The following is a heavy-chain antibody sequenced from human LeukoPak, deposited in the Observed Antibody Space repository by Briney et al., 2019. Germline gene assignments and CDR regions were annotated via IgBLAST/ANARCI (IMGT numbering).Heavy chain of an antibody. CDR3: ARDGYDGHSRGSLDY. J-gene: IGHJ4*02. CDR2: IWYDGSNQ. V-gene: IGHV3-33*01. Sequence: TGGSLRLSCAASGFPFSIHGMHWVRQAPGRGLEWVAIIWYDGSNQYYADSVKGRFIISRDNSKNTVHLQMNSVRAEDTAVYYCARDGYDGHSRGSLDYWGQGTLVTVSS. D-gene: IGHD1-26*01. CDR1: GFPFSIHG.